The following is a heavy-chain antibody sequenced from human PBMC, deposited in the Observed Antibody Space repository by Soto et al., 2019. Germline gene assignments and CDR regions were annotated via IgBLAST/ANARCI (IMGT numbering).Heavy chain of an antibody. J-gene: IGHJ6*02. V-gene: IGHV1-69*13. CDR3: ARLEMATIRAGYYYGMDV. Sequence: SGEVACKGSGGTFSIYAISLVRQAPGQGLEWMGGIIPIFGTANYAQKFQGRVTITADESTSTAYMELSSLRSEDTAVYYCARLEMATIRAGYYYGMDVWGQGTTVTSP. CDR1: GGTFSIYA. CDR2: IIPIFGTA. D-gene: IGHD5-12*01.